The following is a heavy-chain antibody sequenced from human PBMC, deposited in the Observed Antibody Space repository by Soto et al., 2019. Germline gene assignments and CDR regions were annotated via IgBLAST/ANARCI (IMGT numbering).Heavy chain of an antibody. Sequence: SETLSLTCTVSGGSISSGGYYWSWIRQHPGKGLEWIGYIYYSGSTYYNPSLKSRVTISVDTSKNQFSLKLSSVTAADTAVYYCAAVYSSSWYDFDNWGQGTLVTGSS. CDR3: AAVYSSSWYDFDN. D-gene: IGHD6-13*01. J-gene: IGHJ4*02. CDR1: GGSISSGGYY. CDR2: IYYSGST. V-gene: IGHV4-31*03.